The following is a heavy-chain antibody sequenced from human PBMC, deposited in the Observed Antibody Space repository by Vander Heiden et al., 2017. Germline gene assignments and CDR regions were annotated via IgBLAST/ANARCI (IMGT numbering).Heavy chain of an antibody. Sequence: EVQLVESGGNLVQPGRSLRLSCAASGFNFDQYPMHWVRQVPGKGLEWVSSISRNGGAVGYADSVKGRFTISRDNAKNSLYLQMNSLRPEDTAFYYCARDWGDGDFRYAIDLWGQGTMVTVSS. CDR1: GFNFDQYP. D-gene: IGHD4-17*01. CDR2: ISRNGGAV. J-gene: IGHJ3*01. CDR3: ARDWGDGDFRYAIDL. V-gene: IGHV3-9*01.